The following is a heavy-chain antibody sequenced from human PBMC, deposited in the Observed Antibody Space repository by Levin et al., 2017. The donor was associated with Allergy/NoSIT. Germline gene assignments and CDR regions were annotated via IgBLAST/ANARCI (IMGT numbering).Heavy chain of an antibody. Sequence: KISCKASGGTFSSYAISWVRQAPGQGLEWMGGIIPIFGTANYAQKFQGRVTITADKSTSTAYMELSSLRSEDTAVYYCARDEGYGDYVGWFDPWGQGTLVTVSS. J-gene: IGHJ5*02. V-gene: IGHV1-69*06. D-gene: IGHD4-17*01. CDR3: ARDEGYGDYVGWFDP. CDR1: GGTFSSYA. CDR2: IIPIFGTA.